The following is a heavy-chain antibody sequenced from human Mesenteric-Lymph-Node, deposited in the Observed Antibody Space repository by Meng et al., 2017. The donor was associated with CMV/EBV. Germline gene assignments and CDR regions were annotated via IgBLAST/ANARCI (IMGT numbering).Heavy chain of an antibody. J-gene: IGHJ4*02. D-gene: IGHD4-23*01. CDR1: GGSFSGYY. V-gene: IGHV4-34*02. CDR2: INHSGST. Sequence: PQRSPGPVKPSATLSLTCAVYGGSFSGYYWSWIRQPPGKGLEWIGEINHSGSTNYNPSLKSRVTISVDTSKNQFSLKLSSVTAADTAVYYCARHQRWLKSEGGFNYWGQGTLVTVSS. CDR3: ARHQRWLKSEGGFNY.